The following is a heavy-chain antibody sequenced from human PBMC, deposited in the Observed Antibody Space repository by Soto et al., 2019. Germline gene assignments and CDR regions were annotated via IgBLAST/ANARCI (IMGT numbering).Heavy chain of an antibody. V-gene: IGHV3-30*04. CDR1: GFTFNAYS. J-gene: IGHJ3*01. CDR3: AKAPAGLVGRRRSYAYKGMEA. CDR2: ISYDGHHE. Sequence: QVQLEESGGGVVQPGTSLRLSCAASGFTFNAYSMHWVRQAPGKGLEWVAVISYDGHHEYYVDSVKGRFTISRDNPKNAVFLQMNSLTVGVTGVYVGAKAPAGLVGRRRSYAYKGMEAWGLGTMVIVS. D-gene: IGHD2-2*01.